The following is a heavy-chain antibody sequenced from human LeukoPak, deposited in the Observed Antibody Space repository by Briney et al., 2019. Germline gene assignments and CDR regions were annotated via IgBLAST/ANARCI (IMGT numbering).Heavy chain of an antibody. Sequence: GGSLRLSCAGSGFTFSHAWMNWVRQAPGKGLEWVSGINWNGGSTGYADSVKGRFTISRDNAKNSLYLQMNSLRAEDTALYYCARRDDFWSGSPMDVWGKGTTVTVSS. CDR2: INWNGGST. CDR1: GFTFSHAW. J-gene: IGHJ6*03. CDR3: ARRDDFWSGSPMDV. V-gene: IGHV3-20*04. D-gene: IGHD3-3*01.